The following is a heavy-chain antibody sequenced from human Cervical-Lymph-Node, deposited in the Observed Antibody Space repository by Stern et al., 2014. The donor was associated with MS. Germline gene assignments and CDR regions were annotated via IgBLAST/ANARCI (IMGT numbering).Heavy chain of an antibody. J-gene: IGHJ4*02. D-gene: IGHD3-22*01. V-gene: IGHV3-11*06. CDR1: GLTFSDYY. CDR2: ISSGSSYT. Sequence: VQLVESGGGLVKPGGSLRLSCVASGLTFSDYYMTWIRQAPGKGLEWLSYISSGSSYTNYADSVKGRFTISIDNAKNSLYLQMNSLRADDTAVYYCASHHYYDSSAGLDYWGQGTLVTVSS. CDR3: ASHHYYDSSAGLDY.